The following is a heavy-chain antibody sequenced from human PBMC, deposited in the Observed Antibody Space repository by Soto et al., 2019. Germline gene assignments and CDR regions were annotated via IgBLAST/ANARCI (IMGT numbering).Heavy chain of an antibody. J-gene: IGHJ6*02. Sequence: LRLSCAASGFSVSSDYMSWVRQAPGKGLEWVSLIYSGGDTYYADSVKVRFTISRDISSNTIYLHMTSLRADDTATYYCTRAGSDPGNFYISNYYAMDVWGRGATVTVSS. V-gene: IGHV3-53*01. CDR1: GFSVSSDY. CDR2: IYSGGDT. D-gene: IGHD3-10*01. CDR3: TRAGSDPGNFYISNYYAMDV.